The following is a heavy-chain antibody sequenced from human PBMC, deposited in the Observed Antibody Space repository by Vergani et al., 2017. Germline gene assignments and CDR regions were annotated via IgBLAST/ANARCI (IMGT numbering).Heavy chain of an antibody. CDR1: GFTVSSNY. CDR2: INSDGSST. Sequence: EVQLVESGGGLIQPGGSLRLSCAASGFTVSSNYMSWVRQAPGKGLEWVSRINSDGSSTSYADSVKGRFTISRDNAKNTLYLQMNSLRAEDTAVYYCARDDYLDGGYFDLWGRGTLVTVSS. J-gene: IGHJ2*01. D-gene: IGHD2/OR15-2a*01. V-gene: IGHV3-74*01. CDR3: ARDDYLDGGYFDL.